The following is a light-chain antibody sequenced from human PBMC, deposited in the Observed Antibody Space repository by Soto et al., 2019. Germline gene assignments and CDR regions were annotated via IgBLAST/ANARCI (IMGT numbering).Light chain of an antibody. CDR3: ATWDDSLNGGV. CDR2: NNN. Sequence: QSALTQPPSASGTPGQRVTISCSGSSSNIGRNTVNWYQHLPRMAPKLLIYNNNQRPSGVPDRFSGSKSGTSASLAISGLQSDDEADYYCATWDDSLNGGVFGGGAKLTVL. CDR1: SSNIGRNT. V-gene: IGLV1-44*01. J-gene: IGLJ3*02.